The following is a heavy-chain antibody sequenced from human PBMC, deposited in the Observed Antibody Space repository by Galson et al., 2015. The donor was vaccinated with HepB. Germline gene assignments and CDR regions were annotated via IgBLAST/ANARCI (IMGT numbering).Heavy chain of an antibody. D-gene: IGHD2-2*01. Sequence: SVKVSCKASGYTFTSYDINWVRQATGQGLEWMGWMNPNSGNTGYEQKFQGRVTMTRNTSISTAYMELSSLRSEDTAVYYCARVHHCSSTSCYSRPYYYYYMDVWCKGTTVTVSS. J-gene: IGHJ6*03. CDR1: GYTFTSYD. V-gene: IGHV1-8*01. CDR3: ARVHHCSSTSCYSRPYYYYYMDV. CDR2: MNPNSGNT.